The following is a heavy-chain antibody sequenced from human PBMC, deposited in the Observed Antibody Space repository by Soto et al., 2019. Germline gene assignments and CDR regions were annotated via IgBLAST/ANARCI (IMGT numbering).Heavy chain of an antibody. Sequence: QLQLQESGSGLVKPSQTLSLTCAVSGGSISSGGYSWSWIRQPPGKGLEWIGYIYHSGSTYYNPALKSRATISADRSKNPLALKLSSVTTADTAEYYCASGDQLVRNYWGQGTLVTVSS. CDR3: ASGDQLVRNY. CDR1: GGSISSGGYS. V-gene: IGHV4-30-2*01. D-gene: IGHD6-13*01. CDR2: IYHSGST. J-gene: IGHJ4*02.